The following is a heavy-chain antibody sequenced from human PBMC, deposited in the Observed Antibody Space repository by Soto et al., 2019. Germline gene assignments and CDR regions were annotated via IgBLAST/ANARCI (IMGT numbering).Heavy chain of an antibody. D-gene: IGHD6-6*01. Sequence: GGSLRLSCAASGFTFSSYGMHWVRQAPGKGLEWVAVISYDGSNKYYADSVKGRFTISRDNSKNTLYLQMNSLRAEDTAVYYCAKDLGVSSPSPYYYGMDVWGQGTTVTVSS. J-gene: IGHJ6*02. CDR2: ISYDGSNK. CDR3: AKDLGVSSPSPYYYGMDV. CDR1: GFTFSSYG. V-gene: IGHV3-30*18.